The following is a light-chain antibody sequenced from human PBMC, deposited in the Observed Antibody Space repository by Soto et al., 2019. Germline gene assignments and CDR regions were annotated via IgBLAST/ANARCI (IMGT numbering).Light chain of an antibody. CDR1: QSISTW. Sequence: DIQMTQSPSTLSASVGDRVTITCRASQSISTWLAWYQQKPQKAPNLLISKASTLERGIPSRFSGSGSGTEFTLTISSLQPDDFATYYCQQYSGYPWTFDQGTKVEVK. V-gene: IGKV1-5*03. CDR3: QQYSGYPWT. J-gene: IGKJ1*01. CDR2: KAS.